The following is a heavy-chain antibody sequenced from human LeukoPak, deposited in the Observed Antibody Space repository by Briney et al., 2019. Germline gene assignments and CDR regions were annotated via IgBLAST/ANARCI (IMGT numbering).Heavy chain of an antibody. D-gene: IGHD1-1*01. CDR3: ARDLVQLERRGAFDI. CDR2: INAGNGNT. Sequence: ASVKVSCKASGYTFTSYAMHWVRQAPGQRLEWMGWINAGNGNTKYSQKFQGRVTITADESTSTAYMELSSLRSEDTAVYYCARDLVQLERRGAFDIWGQGTMVTVSS. CDR1: GYTFTSYA. J-gene: IGHJ3*02. V-gene: IGHV1-3*01.